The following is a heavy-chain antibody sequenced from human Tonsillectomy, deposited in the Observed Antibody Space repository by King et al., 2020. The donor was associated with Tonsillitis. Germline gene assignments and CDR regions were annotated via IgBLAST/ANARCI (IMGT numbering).Heavy chain of an antibody. Sequence: QLVQSGAEVKKPGASVKVSCKASGYTFTSYGISWVRQAPGQGLEWMGWISAYNGNTNYAQKLQGRVTVTTDTSTSTAYMELRSLRSDDTAVYYCARDFLAVAADYYYDCGIDVWGQGTTVTVSS. D-gene: IGHD6-19*01. J-gene: IGHJ6*02. CDR2: ISAYNGNT. CDR3: ARDFLAVAADYYYDCGIDV. V-gene: IGHV1-18*04. CDR1: GYTFTSYG.